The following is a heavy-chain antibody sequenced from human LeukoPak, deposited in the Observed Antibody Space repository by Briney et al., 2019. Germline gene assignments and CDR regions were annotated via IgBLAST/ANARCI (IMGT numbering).Heavy chain of an antibody. J-gene: IGHJ6*02. V-gene: IGHV3-23*01. Sequence: PGGSLRLSCAASGFTFSSYAMSWVRQAPGKGLEWVSSISGSGGSIYYADSVKGRFTISRDNSKNSLYLQMNSLRAEDTAVYYCARYHLGRLVIKDGMDVWGQGTTVTVSS. CDR1: GFTFSSYA. D-gene: IGHD3-9*01. CDR3: ARYHLGRLVIKDGMDV. CDR2: ISGSGGSI.